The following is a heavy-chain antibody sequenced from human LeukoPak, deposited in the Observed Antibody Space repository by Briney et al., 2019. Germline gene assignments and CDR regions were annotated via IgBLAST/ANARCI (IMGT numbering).Heavy chain of an antibody. CDR3: AKDSSGSPGDYYFDY. CDR1: GFTSSSYA. V-gene: IGHV3-23*01. CDR2: ISGSGGST. Sequence: GGSLRLSCAASGFTSSSYAMSWVRQAPGKGLEWVSAISGSGGSTYYADSVKGRFTISRDNSKNTLYLQMNSLRAEDTAVYYCAKDSSGSPGDYYFDYWGQGTLVTVSS. D-gene: IGHD3-10*01. J-gene: IGHJ4*02.